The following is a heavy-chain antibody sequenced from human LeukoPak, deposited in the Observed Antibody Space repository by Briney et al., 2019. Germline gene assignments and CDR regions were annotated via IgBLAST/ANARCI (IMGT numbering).Heavy chain of an antibody. D-gene: IGHD3-3*01. CDR2: IYYSGST. Sequence: SETLSLTCTVSGGSISSGDYYWSWIRQPPGKGLEWIGYIYYSGSTYYNPSLKSRVTISVDTSKNQFSLTLSSVTAADTAVYYCARAVNYDFWSGYYPWGQGTLVTVSS. CDR1: GGSISSGDYY. J-gene: IGHJ4*02. CDR3: ARAVNYDFWSGYYP. V-gene: IGHV4-30-4*08.